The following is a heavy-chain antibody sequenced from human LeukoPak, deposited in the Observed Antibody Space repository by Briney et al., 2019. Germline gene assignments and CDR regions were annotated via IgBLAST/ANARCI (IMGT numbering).Heavy chain of an antibody. CDR3: AKYAYNWNAPDGFDM. Sequence: QPGRSLRLSCAASGFTFSSYGMHWVRQAPGKGLEWVAVISSDGSRKHYGDSVKGRFTISRDNSESTLFLQMNSLRTDDTSVYFCAKYAYNWNAPDGFDMWGQGTMVIVSS. CDR2: ISSDGSRK. J-gene: IGHJ3*02. D-gene: IGHD1-1*01. V-gene: IGHV3-30*18. CDR1: GFTFSSYG.